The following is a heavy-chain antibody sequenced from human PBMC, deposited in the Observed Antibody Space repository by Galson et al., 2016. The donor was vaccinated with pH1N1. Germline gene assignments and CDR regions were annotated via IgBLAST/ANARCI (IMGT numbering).Heavy chain of an antibody. CDR3: ARGSVEGATRTDLFNI. Sequence: SCKASGYTFIGYYVHWVRQAPGQGLEWMGWINSNSGGTKYAEKFQGRVTMTRDTSISTAYMELSSLRSDDTALYYCARGSVEGATRTDLFNIWGQGTMVTVSS. J-gene: IGHJ3*02. D-gene: IGHD1-26*01. CDR2: INSNSGGT. CDR1: GYTFIGYY. V-gene: IGHV1-2*02.